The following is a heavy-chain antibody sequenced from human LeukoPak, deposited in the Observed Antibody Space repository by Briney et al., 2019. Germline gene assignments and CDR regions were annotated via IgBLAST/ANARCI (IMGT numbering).Heavy chain of an antibody. D-gene: IGHD3-9*01. CDR3: ARHSGYYDILTGYYLDWFDP. CDR1: GDSISSSSYY. Sequence: PSETLSLICTVSGDSISSSSYYWGWIRQPPGKGLEWIVSIYYSGSTCYNPSLKSRVTISADTSKNQFSLKLSSVTAADTAVYYCARHSGYYDILTGYYLDWFDPWGQGTLVTVSS. CDR2: IYYSGST. J-gene: IGHJ5*02. V-gene: IGHV4-39*01.